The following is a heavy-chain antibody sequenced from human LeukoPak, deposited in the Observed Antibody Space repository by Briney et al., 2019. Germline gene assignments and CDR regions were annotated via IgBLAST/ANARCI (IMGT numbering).Heavy chain of an antibody. CDR2: IYTSGST. CDR1: GGSISSYY. Sequence: ASETLSLTCTVSGGSISSYYWSWIRQPAGKGLEWIGRIYTSGSTNYNPSLKSRVTISVDTSKNQFSLKLSSVTAADTAVYYCARDRLLWFGESYRYYGMDVWGQGTTVTVSS. J-gene: IGHJ6*02. CDR3: ARDRLLWFGESYRYYGMDV. V-gene: IGHV4-4*07. D-gene: IGHD3-10*01.